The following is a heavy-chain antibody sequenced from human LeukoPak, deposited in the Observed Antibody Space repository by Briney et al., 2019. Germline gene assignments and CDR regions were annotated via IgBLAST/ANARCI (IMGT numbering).Heavy chain of an antibody. CDR2: INLDGSQK. CDR1: GFTFSDYY. J-gene: IGHJ4*02. Sequence: GGSLRLSCAASGFTFSDYYMSWIRQAPGEGPEWVANINLDGSQKYYVDSVKGRFTTSRDNAENSLYLQMNSLRAEDTVLYYCARKRPNYFDYWGQGTLVTVSS. V-gene: IGHV3-7*01. CDR3: ARKRPNYFDY.